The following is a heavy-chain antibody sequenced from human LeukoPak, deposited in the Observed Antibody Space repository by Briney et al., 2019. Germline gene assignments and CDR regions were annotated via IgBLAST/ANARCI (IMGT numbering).Heavy chain of an antibody. V-gene: IGHV1-46*01. Sequence: ASVKVSCKASGYTFTSYYMHWVRQAPGQGLEWMGIINPSGGSTSYAQKFQGRVTMTRDTSTSTVYMELNSLRAEDTAVYYCAKDGSPYCSGGSCYLDYWGQGTLVTVSS. CDR1: GYTFTSYY. CDR2: INPSGGST. CDR3: AKDGSPYCSGGSCYLDY. J-gene: IGHJ4*02. D-gene: IGHD2-15*01.